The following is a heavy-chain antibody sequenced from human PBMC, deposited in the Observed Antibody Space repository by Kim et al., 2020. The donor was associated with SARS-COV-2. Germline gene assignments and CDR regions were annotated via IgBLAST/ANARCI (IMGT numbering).Heavy chain of an antibody. Sequence: SETLSLICAVSGGSISSSNWWSWVRQPPGKGLEWIGEIYHSGSTNYNPSLKSRVTISVDKSKNQFSLKLSSVTAADTAVYYCARVPAGAAGKGAFDIWGQGTMVTVSS. V-gene: IGHV4-4*02. D-gene: IGHD3-10*01. J-gene: IGHJ3*02. CDR2: IYHSGST. CDR3: ARVPAGAAGKGAFDI. CDR1: GGSISSSNW.